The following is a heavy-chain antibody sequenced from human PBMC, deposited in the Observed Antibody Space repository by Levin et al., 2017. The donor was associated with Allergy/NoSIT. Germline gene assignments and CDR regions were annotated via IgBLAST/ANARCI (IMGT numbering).Heavy chain of an antibody. CDR3: ARPLRLNSSSSRGFGY. D-gene: IGHD6-6*01. CDR2: INHSGST. Sequence: SSETLSLTCAAYGGSFSGYYWSWIRQPPGKGLEWIGEINHSGSTNYNPSPKSRVTISVNTFKNQFSLKWSSVTAADTAVYYWARPLRLNSSSSRGFGYWGQGTLVTVSS. J-gene: IGHJ4*02. CDR1: GGSFSGYY. V-gene: IGHV4-34*01.